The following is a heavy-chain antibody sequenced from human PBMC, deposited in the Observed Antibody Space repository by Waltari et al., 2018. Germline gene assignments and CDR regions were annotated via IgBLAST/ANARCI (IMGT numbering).Heavy chain of an antibody. Sequence: QVQLEQSGAEVKKPGASMKVSCKVSGYALSELSMHWVRQAPGEGLEWMGRINPNSGGTTYAQKFQGRVTMTRDTSISTAYMELSRLRSDDTAVYYCARGLSIRAMTMVVTIDYWGQGTLVTVSS. D-gene: IGHD4-17*01. CDR3: ARGLSIRAMTMVVTIDY. J-gene: IGHJ4*02. V-gene: IGHV1-2*06. CDR2: INPNSGGT. CDR1: GYALSELS.